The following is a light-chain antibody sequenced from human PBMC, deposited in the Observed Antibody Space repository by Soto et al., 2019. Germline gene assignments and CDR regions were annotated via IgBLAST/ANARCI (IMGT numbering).Light chain of an antibody. V-gene: IGLV2-14*03. CDR1: SSDAGGYDF. CDR3: SSYTSSSTDV. CDR2: DVN. Sequence: QSVLTQPASVSGSPGQSITISCTGTSSDAGGYDFVSWYQQHPGKAPKLLIYDVNNRPSGVSDRFSGSKSGNTASLTISWLQAEDEADYYCSSYTSSSTDVFGTGTKVTVL. J-gene: IGLJ1*01.